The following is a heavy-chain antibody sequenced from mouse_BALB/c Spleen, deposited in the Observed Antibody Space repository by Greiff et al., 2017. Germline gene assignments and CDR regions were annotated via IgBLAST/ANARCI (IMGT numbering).Heavy chain of an antibody. CDR2: IYPSDSYT. J-gene: IGHJ2*01. Sequence: QVQLQQPGAELVRPGASVKLSCKASGYTFTSYWINWVKQRPGQGLEWIGNIYPSDSYTNYNQKFKDKATLTVAKSSSTAYMQLSSPTSEDSAVYYCTRSDYYGSRGYYFDDWGQGTTLTVSS. CDR1: GYTFTSYW. D-gene: IGHD1-1*01. CDR3: TRSDYYGSRGYYFDD. V-gene: IGHV1-69*02.